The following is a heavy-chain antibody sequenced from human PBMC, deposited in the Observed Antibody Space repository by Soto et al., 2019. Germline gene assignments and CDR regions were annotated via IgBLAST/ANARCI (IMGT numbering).Heavy chain of an antibody. CDR1: GGSFSGYY. CDR2: INHSGST. J-gene: IGHJ4*02. CDR3: ARLYPPLRGSSWLDY. D-gene: IGHD6-13*01. V-gene: IGHV4-34*01. Sequence: SETLSLTCAFYGGSFSGYYWSWIRQPPGKGLEWIGEINHSGSTNYNPSLKSRVTISVDTSKNQFSLKLSSVTAADTAVYYCARLYPPLRGSSWLDYWGQGTLVTVSS.